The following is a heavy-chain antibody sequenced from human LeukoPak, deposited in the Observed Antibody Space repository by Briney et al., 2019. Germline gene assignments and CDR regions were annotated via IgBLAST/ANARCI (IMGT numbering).Heavy chain of an antibody. J-gene: IGHJ4*02. CDR1: GGTFSSYA. V-gene: IGHV1-69*13. CDR3: ARDLGYSSSWYVFDY. Sequence: SVKVSCKASGGTFSSYAISWVRQAPGQGLEWMGGIIPIFGTANYAQKFQGRVTITADESTSTAYMELSSLRSEDTAVYYCARDLGYSSSWYVFDYWGQGTLVTVSS. D-gene: IGHD6-13*01. CDR2: IIPIFGTA.